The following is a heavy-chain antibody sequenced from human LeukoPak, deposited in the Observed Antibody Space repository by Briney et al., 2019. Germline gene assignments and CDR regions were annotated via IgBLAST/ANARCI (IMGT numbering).Heavy chain of an antibody. Sequence: GGSLRLSCAASGFTFRNASMSWVRQAPGKGLEWVGRIKSKTDGGTTDYAAPVKGRFTISRDDSKSTVYLQMNSLTTEDTAVYFCAHRDTAMVRVDYWGQGTLVTVSS. J-gene: IGHJ4*02. V-gene: IGHV3-15*01. CDR2: IKSKTDGGTT. D-gene: IGHD5-18*01. CDR1: GFTFRNAS. CDR3: AHRDTAMVRVDY.